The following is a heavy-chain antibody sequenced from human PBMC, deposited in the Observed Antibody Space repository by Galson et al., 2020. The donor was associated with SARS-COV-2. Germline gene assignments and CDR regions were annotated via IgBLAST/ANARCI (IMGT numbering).Heavy chain of an antibody. D-gene: IGHD7-27*01. Sequence: ASVKVSCKASGYTFTDYYMDWVRQAPGQGLEWMGRVNPKSGGTNYAQKFQGRVTLTRDTSIFTAYMELSRLRSDDTAVYFCATLTGDESDYFDFWGQGTLVTGSS. J-gene: IGHJ4*02. V-gene: IGHV1-2*06. CDR3: ATLTGDESDYFDF. CDR2: VNPKSGGT. CDR1: GYTFTDYY.